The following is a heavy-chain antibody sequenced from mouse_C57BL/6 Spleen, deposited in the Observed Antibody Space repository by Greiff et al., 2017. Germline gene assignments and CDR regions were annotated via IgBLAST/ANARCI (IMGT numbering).Heavy chain of an antibody. CDR2: ISDGGSYT. CDR3: ASVITTVVPNYFDY. V-gene: IGHV5-4*03. J-gene: IGHJ2*01. Sequence: EVKLVESGGGLVKPGGSLKLSCAASGFTFSSYAMSWVRQTPEKRLEWVATISDGGSYTYYPDNVKGRFTISRDNAKNNLYLQMSHLKSEDTAMYYCASVITTVVPNYFDYWGQGTTLTVSS. D-gene: IGHD1-1*01. CDR1: GFTFSSYA.